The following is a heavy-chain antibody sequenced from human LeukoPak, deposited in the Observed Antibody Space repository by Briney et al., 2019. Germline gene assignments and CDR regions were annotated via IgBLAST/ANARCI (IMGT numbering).Heavy chain of an antibody. V-gene: IGHV1-69*01. D-gene: IGHD4-17*01. Sequence: WASVKVSCKASGGTFSSYAISWVRQAPGQGLEWMGGIIPIFGTANYAQKFQGRVTITADESTSTAYMELSSLRSEDTAMYYCATVLLHDYSDVRALDFWGQGTLVTVSS. CDR1: GGTFSSYA. CDR3: ATVLLHDYSDVRALDF. J-gene: IGHJ4*02. CDR2: IIPIFGTA.